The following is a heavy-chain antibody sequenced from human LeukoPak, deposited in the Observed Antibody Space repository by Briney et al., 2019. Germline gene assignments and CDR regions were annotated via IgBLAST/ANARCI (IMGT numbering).Heavy chain of an antibody. J-gene: IGHJ4*02. CDR1: GYTFTGDF. CDR2: VNPNSGGT. V-gene: IGHV1-2*02. CDR3: ARGYGGAAAVINFDY. D-gene: IGHD6-13*01. Sequence: ASVKVSCKASGYTFTGDFLHWVRQAPGQGLEWMGWVNPNSGGTKYAQKSQGRVTMTTDTSTSTAHVELRSLRSDDTAVYYCARGYGGAAAVINFDYWGQGTLVTVSS.